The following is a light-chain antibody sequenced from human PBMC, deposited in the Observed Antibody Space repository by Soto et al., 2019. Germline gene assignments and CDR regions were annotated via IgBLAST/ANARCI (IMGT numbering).Light chain of an antibody. CDR2: SSN. V-gene: IGLV1-44*01. Sequence: QSALTQPPSASGTPGQRVTISCSGSSSNIGSNTVNWYQQLPGTAPKLLIYSSNQRPSGVPDRFSGSRSGTSASLAISGLQSEDEADYYCAAWDDSLNAVVFGGGTQLTVL. J-gene: IGLJ2*01. CDR1: SSNIGSNT. CDR3: AAWDDSLNAVV.